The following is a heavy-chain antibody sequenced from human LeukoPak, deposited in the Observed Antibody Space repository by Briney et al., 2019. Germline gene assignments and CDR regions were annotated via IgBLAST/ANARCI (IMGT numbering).Heavy chain of an antibody. Sequence: PGRSLRLSCAASGFTFRSHGMYWVRLAPGKGLEWVAIIWYDGSNKYYADSVKGRFTISRDNSKNTLYLQMNSLRAEDTAVYYCARDRAAARMDVWGKGTTVTVSS. J-gene: IGHJ6*04. CDR2: IWYDGSNK. CDR1: GFTFRSHG. D-gene: IGHD6-13*01. CDR3: ARDRAAARMDV. V-gene: IGHV3-33*01.